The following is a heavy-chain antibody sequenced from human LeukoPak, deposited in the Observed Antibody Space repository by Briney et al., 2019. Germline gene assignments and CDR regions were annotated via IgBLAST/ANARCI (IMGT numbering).Heavy chain of an antibody. J-gene: IGHJ4*02. V-gene: IGHV5-51*01. CDR1: GYSFPTYW. CDR2: IYPGDSDT. D-gene: IGHD6-19*01. CDR3: ARRRAVAGSYYFDY. Sequence: GESLKISCKGSGYSFPTYWIGWVRQMPGKGLEWMGVIYPGDSDTRYSPSFQGQVTISADKSISTTCLQWSSLKASDTAMYYCARRRAVAGSYYFDYWAQGTLVTVSS.